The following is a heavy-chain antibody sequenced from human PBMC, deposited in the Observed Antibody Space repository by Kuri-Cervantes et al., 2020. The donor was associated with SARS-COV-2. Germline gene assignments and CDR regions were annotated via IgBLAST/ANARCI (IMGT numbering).Heavy chain of an antibody. CDR3: SRCESVPVHCVWFDP. CDR2: FKSRAGGGTT. J-gene: IGHJ5*02. D-gene: IGHD2-2*01. Sequence: GGSLRLSCVVSGCTFTDAWGSWVRQTPGKGLERVGCFKSRAGGGTTDYAATVIGRFTIPSDDSKNTLYLPMNSLKTGETAVYYCSRCESVPVHCVWFDPWGQGTLVTVSS. CDR1: GCTFTDAW. V-gene: IGHV3-15*01.